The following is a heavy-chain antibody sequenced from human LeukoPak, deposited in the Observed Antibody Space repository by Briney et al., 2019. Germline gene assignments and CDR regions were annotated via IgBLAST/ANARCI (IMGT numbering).Heavy chain of an antibody. CDR1: GFTFRSFA. CDR2: ISRNGGST. Sequence: GGSLRLSCSASGFTFRSFAMHWVRQAPGKGLEYVAAISRNGGSTYYADSVKGRFTISRDNSKNTLYLQMSSLRAEDTAVYLCVKDLRSDFMRELSRYLSSWGQGTLVTVSS. J-gene: IGHJ5*02. CDR3: VKDLRSDFMRELSRYLSS. V-gene: IGHV3-64D*09. D-gene: IGHD3-3*01.